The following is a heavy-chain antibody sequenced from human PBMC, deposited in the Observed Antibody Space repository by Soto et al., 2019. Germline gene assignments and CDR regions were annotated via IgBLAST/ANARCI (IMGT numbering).Heavy chain of an antibody. CDR1: GFSVSSNY. Sequence: GRLLWLSCAACGFSVSSNYMSWVRQAPGKGLEWVSLVYSGGSTYYADSVKGRFTISRDNSKNTLYLQMNSLRAEDTAVYYCARDGRYCSGGSCYYYYYYMDAWGKGTTVTVSS. CDR3: ARDGRYCSGGSCYYYYYYMDA. V-gene: IGHV3-66*01. D-gene: IGHD2-15*01. J-gene: IGHJ6*03. CDR2: VYSGGST.